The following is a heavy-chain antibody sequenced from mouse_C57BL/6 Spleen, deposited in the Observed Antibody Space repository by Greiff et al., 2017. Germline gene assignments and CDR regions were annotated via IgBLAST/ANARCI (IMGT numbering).Heavy chain of an antibody. Sequence: VQLQQPGAELVKPGASVKLSCKASGYTFTSYWMHWVKQRPGQGLEWIGMIHPNSGSTNYNEKFKSKATLTVDKSSSTAYMQLSSLTSEDSAVYYCARFTTVVAGDYFDYWGQGTTLTVSS. J-gene: IGHJ2*01. CDR3: ARFTTVVAGDYFDY. D-gene: IGHD1-1*01. CDR2: IHPNSGST. CDR1: GYTFTSYW. V-gene: IGHV1-64*01.